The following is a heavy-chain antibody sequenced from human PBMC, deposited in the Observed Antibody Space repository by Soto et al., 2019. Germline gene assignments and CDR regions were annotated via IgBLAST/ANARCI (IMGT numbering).Heavy chain of an antibody. J-gene: IGHJ3*02. V-gene: IGHV1-8*01. Sequence: QVQLVQSGAEVKKPGASVKVSCKASGYIFTSYDINWVRQATGQGLEWMGWMNPNSGNTGYAQKFQGRVTMTRNTSISTAYMELSSLRSEDTAVYYCARAGAGYSSSSKDDDAFDIWGQGTMVTVSS. CDR3: ARAGAGYSSSSKDDDAFDI. CDR1: GYIFTSYD. CDR2: MNPNSGNT. D-gene: IGHD6-6*01.